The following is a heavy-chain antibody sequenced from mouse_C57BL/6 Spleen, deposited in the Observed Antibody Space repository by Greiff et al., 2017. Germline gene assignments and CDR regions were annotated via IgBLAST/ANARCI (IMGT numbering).Heavy chain of an antibody. Sequence: QVQLQQSGAELVKPGASVKISCKASGYAFSSYWMNWVKQRPGKGREWIGQIYPGDGDTNYNGKFKGKATLTAAKSSRTAYMQLSRLTSEDSAVYFGASSGTVRASSCWYFDFWGTGTTLTVSS. V-gene: IGHV1-80*01. CDR2: IYPGDGDT. CDR3: ASSGTVRASSCWYFDF. CDR1: GYAFSSYW. J-gene: IGHJ1*03. D-gene: IGHD2-14*01.